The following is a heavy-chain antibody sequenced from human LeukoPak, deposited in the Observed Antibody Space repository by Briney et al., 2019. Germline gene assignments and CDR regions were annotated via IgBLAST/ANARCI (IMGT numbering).Heavy chain of an antibody. D-gene: IGHD1/OR15-1a*01. J-gene: IGHJ6*03. V-gene: IGHV4-38-2*02. CDR3: AARGVTGTNYYMDV. CDR2: IYHSGST. CDR1: GYSISSGHY. Sequence: PSETLSLTCTVSGYSISSGHYWGWIRQPPGKGLEWIGSIYHSGSTYYNPSLKSRVTISVDTSKNQFSLKLSSVTAADTAVYYCAARGVTGTNYYMDVWGKGTTVTVSS.